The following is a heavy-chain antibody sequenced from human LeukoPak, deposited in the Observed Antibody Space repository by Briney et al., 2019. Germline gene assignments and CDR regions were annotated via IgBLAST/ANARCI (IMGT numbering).Heavy chain of an antibody. CDR1: GFTFSSYA. CDR3: ARDVYYCSGGSCYSYYYYGMDV. V-gene: IGHV3-30-3*01. J-gene: IGHJ6*02. Sequence: PGGSLRLSCAASGFTFSSYAMHWVRQAPGKGLEWVAVISYDGSNKYYADSVKGRFTISRDNSKNTLYLQMNSLRAEDTAVYYCARDVYYCSGGSCYSYYYYGMDVWGQGTTVIVSS. D-gene: IGHD2-15*01. CDR2: ISYDGSNK.